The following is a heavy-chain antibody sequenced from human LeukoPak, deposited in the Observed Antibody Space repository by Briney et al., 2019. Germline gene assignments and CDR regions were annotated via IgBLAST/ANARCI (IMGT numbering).Heavy chain of an antibody. Sequence: SETLSLTCTVSAYSISSGYYWGWIRQPPGKGLEWIGSIYHSGTTYYSPSLKSRVTISVDTSKNQFSLKLSSVTAADTAVYFCARVTYYYDSSVYYYLQSGAFDIWGQGTMVTVSS. CDR1: AYSISSGYY. CDR3: ARVTYYYDSSVYYYLQSGAFDI. J-gene: IGHJ3*02. D-gene: IGHD3-22*01. CDR2: IYHSGTT. V-gene: IGHV4-38-2*02.